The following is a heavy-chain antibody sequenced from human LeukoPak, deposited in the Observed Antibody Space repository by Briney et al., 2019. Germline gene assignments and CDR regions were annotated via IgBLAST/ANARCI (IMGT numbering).Heavy chain of an antibody. CDR1: GFSLSTSGVG. V-gene: IGHV2-5*02. CDR3: AHTNPIGPPGY. Sequence: SGPTLVNPSQTLTLTCTFSGFSLSTSGVGVGWIRQPPGKALEWLALIYWDDDKRYSPSLKSRLTITKVTSKNQVVLTMTNMDPVDTATYYCAHTNPIGPPGYWGQGTLVTVSS. J-gene: IGHJ4*02. CDR2: IYWDDDK. D-gene: IGHD1-14*01.